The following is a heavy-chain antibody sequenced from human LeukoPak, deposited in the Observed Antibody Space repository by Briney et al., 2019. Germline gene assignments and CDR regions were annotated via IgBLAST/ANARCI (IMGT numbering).Heavy chain of an antibody. CDR2: IWYDGSNK. V-gene: IGHV3-33*08. Sequence: GGSLRLPCAASGFTFSSYAMSWVRQAPGKGLEWVAVIWYDGSNKYYADSVKGRFTISRDNSKNTLYLQMNSLRAEDTAVYYCASLNSGYGPRDFDYWGQGTLVTVSS. CDR1: GFTFSSYA. CDR3: ASLNSGYGPRDFDY. D-gene: IGHD5-12*01. J-gene: IGHJ4*02.